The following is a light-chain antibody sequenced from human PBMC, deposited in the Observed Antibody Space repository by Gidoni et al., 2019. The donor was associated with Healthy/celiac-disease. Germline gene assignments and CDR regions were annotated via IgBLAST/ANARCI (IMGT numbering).Light chain of an antibody. CDR2: GAS. CDR3: QQYGSSLYT. CDR1: QSVSSSY. V-gene: IGKV3-20*01. Sequence: DIVFTQSPGTLSLSPGERATLSCRASQSVSSSYFAWYQQKPGQAPRLLLYGASSRATGIPDRFSGRGSGTDFTLTISRLEPEDLAVYYCQQYGSSLYTFGQGTKLEIK. J-gene: IGKJ2*01.